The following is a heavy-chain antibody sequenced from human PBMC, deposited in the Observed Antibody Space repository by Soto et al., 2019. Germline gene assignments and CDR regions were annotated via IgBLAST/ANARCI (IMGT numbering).Heavy chain of an antibody. Sequence: QVQLVESGGGLVKPGGSLRLSCAASGFTFSDYYMSWIRQAPGKGLEWVSYISSSSSYTNYADSVKGRFTISRDNAKNSRYLQMNSLRAEDTAVYYCARGSILIHPYGAFDIWGQGTMVTVSS. CDR1: GFTFSDYY. D-gene: IGHD3-9*01. J-gene: IGHJ3*02. CDR2: ISSSSSYT. V-gene: IGHV3-11*06. CDR3: ARGSILIHPYGAFDI.